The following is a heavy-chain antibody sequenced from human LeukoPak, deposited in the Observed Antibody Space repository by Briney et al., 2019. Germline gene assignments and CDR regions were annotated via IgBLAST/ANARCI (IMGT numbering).Heavy chain of an antibody. CDR3: VRALGYCSSGSCYYYDY. Sequence: GESLKISCKGSGYRFSSYWIGWVRQMPGKGLEWMGIIYPGDSETRYSPSFQGQVTIPADKSISTAYLQWSSLKAPDTAMYYCVRALGYCSSGSCYYYDYWGQGTLVTVSS. J-gene: IGHJ4*02. CDR2: IYPGDSET. V-gene: IGHV5-51*01. D-gene: IGHD2-15*01. CDR1: GYRFSSYW.